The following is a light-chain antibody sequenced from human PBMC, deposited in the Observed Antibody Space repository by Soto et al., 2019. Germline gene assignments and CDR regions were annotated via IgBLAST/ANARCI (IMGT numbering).Light chain of an antibody. J-gene: IGLJ2*01. CDR2: EVS. CDR1: SSDVGGYNY. CDR3: SSYTSSSTHYVV. Sequence: QSVLTQPASVSGSPGQSITISCTGTSSDVGGYNYVSWYQQHPGKAPKLMIYEVSNRPSGVSNRFSGSKSGNTASLTISGLQAEDEADYYCSSYTSSSTHYVVFGGGTKLTVL. V-gene: IGLV2-14*01.